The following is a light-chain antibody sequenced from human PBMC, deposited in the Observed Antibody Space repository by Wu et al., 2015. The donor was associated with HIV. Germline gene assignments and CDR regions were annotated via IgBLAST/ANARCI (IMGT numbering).Light chain of an antibody. V-gene: IGKV3D-15*01. CDR3: QQYNNWPL. CDR1: HDISSSY. J-gene: IGKJ4*01. CDR2: GGD. Sequence: IVLTQSPDILSLSPGERATLSCRTSHDISSSYLAWYQQKPGQAPRLLIYGGDRRASGTPDRISGGRGSRTEFTLTISSMQSEDFAVYYCQQYNNWPLFGGGTKVEIK.